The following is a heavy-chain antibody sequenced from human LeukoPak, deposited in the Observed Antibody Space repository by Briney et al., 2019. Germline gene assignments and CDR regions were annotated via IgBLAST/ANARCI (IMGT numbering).Heavy chain of an antibody. CDR2: LSYEGSNK. J-gene: IGHJ6*02. Sequence: GGSLRLSCAASGFTFGSYGMHWVRQAPGKGLEWVGVLSYEGSNKYYADSVEGRFTLSRDNSKNTLYLQMNSLRAEDTAVYYCAKPLRECQLLYGMDVWGQGTTVTVSS. V-gene: IGHV3-30*18. D-gene: IGHD2-2*01. CDR1: GFTFGSYG. CDR3: AKPLRECQLLYGMDV.